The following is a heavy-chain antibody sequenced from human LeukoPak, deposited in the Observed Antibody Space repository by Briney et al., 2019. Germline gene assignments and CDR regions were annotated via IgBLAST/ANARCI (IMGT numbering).Heavy chain of an antibody. Sequence: PGGSLRLSCAAFGFTFSNYDMNWVRQAPGKGLEWVSSISSSYIYYADSVKGRFTISRDNAKNSLYLQMNSLRAEDTAVYYCASDSGSFDYWGQGTLVTVSS. CDR2: ISSSYI. CDR3: ASDSGSFDY. D-gene: IGHD1-26*01. CDR1: GFTFSNYD. V-gene: IGHV3-21*01. J-gene: IGHJ4*02.